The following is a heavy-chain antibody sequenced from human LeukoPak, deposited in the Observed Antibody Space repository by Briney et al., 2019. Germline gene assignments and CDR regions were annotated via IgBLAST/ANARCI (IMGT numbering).Heavy chain of an antibody. CDR3: AKDLGSGWYWFLDY. J-gene: IGHJ4*02. D-gene: IGHD6-19*01. V-gene: IGHV3-23*01. CDR1: GFTFRNYA. CDR2: ISGSGSST. Sequence: GGSLRLSCAASGFTFRNYAMSWVRQAPGKGLEWVSAISGSGSSTYYADSVKGRFTISRDNSKNTLYLQMSSLRAEDTAVYYCAKDLGSGWYWFLDYWDQGTLVTVSS.